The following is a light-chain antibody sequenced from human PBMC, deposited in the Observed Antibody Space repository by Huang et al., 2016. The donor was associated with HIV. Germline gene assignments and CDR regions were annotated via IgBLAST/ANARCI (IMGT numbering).Light chain of an antibody. CDR3: QQYAAYPWT. J-gene: IGKJ1*01. V-gene: IGKV1-5*03. Sequence: TQSPSTLSASVRDRVTITCRASQNIGSWVAWYQQKPGTPPKVVIYGASSLESGVPARFSGSGSGTEFSLSINNLEPDDFAIYYCQQYAAYPWTFGQGTKVEIK. CDR1: QNIGSW. CDR2: GAS.